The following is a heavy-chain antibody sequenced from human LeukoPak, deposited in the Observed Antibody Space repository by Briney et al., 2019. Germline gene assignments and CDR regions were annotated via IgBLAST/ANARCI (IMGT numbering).Heavy chain of an antibody. CDR2: VYYSGST. D-gene: IGHD4-17*01. J-gene: IGHJ5*02. CDR1: GGSFSGYY. Sequence: SETLSLTCAVYGGSFSGYYWTWIRQPPGKGLEWIGYVYYSGSTNYNPSLKSRVIISLDTSKNQFSLKLTSVTAADTAVYYCARARTTVTTDGDWFDPWGQGTLVTVSS. CDR3: ARARTTVTTDGDWFDP. V-gene: IGHV4-59*08.